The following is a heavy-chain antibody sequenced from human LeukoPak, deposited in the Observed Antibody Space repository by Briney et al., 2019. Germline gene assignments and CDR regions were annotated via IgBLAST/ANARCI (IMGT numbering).Heavy chain of an antibody. J-gene: IGHJ4*02. CDR3: ARGNDSSGYYYFFFDY. D-gene: IGHD3-22*01. CDR1: GGSISSYY. Sequence: SETLSLTCTVSGGSISSYYWSWIRQPPGKGLEWIGYIYYSGSTYYNPSLKSRVTISVDTSKNQFSLKLSSVTAADTAVYYCARGNDSSGYYYFFFDYWGQGTLVTVSS. V-gene: IGHV4-59*12. CDR2: IYYSGST.